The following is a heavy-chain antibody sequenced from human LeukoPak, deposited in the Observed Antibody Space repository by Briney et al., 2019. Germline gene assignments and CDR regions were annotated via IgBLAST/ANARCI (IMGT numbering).Heavy chain of an antibody. CDR3: AKASVWETNWFDP. D-gene: IGHD1-26*01. V-gene: IGHV3-33*06. CDR1: GFTFSSYG. CDR2: IWYDGSNK. Sequence: GTSLRLSCAASGFTFSSYGMHWVRQASGKGREWVAVIWYDGSNKYYEGSVKGRFTISRDNSKNTLCLQMNSLRAEDTAVSYCAKASVWETNWFDPWGQGTLVTVSS. J-gene: IGHJ5*02.